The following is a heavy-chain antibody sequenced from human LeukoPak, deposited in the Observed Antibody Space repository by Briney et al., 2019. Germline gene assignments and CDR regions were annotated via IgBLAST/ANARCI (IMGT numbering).Heavy chain of an antibody. V-gene: IGHV3-23*01. CDR2: ISGSGSST. CDR1: GFTFSSYA. Sequence: PGGSLRLSCAASGFTFSSYAMSWVRQAPGKGLEWVSAISGSGSSTYYADSVKGRFTISRDNSKNTLYLQMNSLRAEDTAVYYCAPLGGSSGWRFDYWGQGTLVTVSS. J-gene: IGHJ4*02. D-gene: IGHD6-19*01. CDR3: APLGGSSGWRFDY.